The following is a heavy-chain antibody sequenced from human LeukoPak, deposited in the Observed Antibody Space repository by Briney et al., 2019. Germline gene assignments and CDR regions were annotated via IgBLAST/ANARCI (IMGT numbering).Heavy chain of an antibody. CDR2: ISYDGSNK. CDR3: AKANHAGY. D-gene: IGHD1-14*01. J-gene: IGHJ4*02. CDR1: GFTFSSYS. V-gene: IGHV3-30*18. Sequence: GGSLRLSCAASGFTFSSYSMNWVRQAPGKGLEWVAVISYDGSNKYYADSVKGRFTISRDNSKNTLYLQMNSLRAEDTAVYYCAKANHAGYWGQGTLVTVSS.